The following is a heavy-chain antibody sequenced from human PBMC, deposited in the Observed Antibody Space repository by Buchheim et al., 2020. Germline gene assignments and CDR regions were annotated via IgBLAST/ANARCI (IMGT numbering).Heavy chain of an antibody. CDR3: APATWEPLSDFDY. CDR2: ISGNGGGA. D-gene: IGHD1-14*01. Sequence: EVQLLESGGGLVQPGGSLTLSCAVSGFTFSNYAMSWVRQAPGKGLEWVSLISGNGGGAYYAGSVKGRFTISRDNSKNTLYLQMHSLRAEDTAIYYCAPATWEPLSDFDYWGQGTL. J-gene: IGHJ4*02. CDR1: GFTFSNYA. V-gene: IGHV3-23*01.